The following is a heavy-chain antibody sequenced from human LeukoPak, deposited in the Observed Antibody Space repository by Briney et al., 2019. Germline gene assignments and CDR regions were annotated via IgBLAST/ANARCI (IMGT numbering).Heavy chain of an antibody. D-gene: IGHD3/OR15-3a*01. CDR2: ISWNGNSA. V-gene: IGHV3-20*04. J-gene: IGHJ4*02. CDR1: GFTFDDYG. CDR3: ARTGTGYYFFDY. Sequence: GGSLRLSCAASGFTFDDYGMSWVCQAPGKGLEWVSGISWNGNSASYADSVKGRFTVSRDNAKNFLYLQMDSLRAEDTAVYYCARTGTGYYFFDYWGQGTLVTVSS.